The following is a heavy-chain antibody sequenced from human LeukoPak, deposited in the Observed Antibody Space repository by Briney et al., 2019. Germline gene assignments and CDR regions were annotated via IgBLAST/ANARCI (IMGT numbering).Heavy chain of an antibody. CDR2: FDPEDGET. V-gene: IGHV1-24*01. Sequence: ASVKVSCKVSGYTLTELSMHWVRQAPGKGLEWMGGFDPEDGETIYAQKFQGRVTMTEDTSTDTVYMELSSLRSEDTAVYYCATADNWNPTGGYGMDVWGKGTTVTVSS. J-gene: IGHJ6*04. CDR3: ATADNWNPTGGYGMDV. D-gene: IGHD1-1*01. CDR1: GYTLTELS.